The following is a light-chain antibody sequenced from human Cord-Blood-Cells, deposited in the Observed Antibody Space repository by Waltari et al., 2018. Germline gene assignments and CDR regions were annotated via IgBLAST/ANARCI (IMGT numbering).Light chain of an antibody. V-gene: IGKV1-39*01. J-gene: IGKJ4*01. CDR1: QSISRY. Sequence: DIQMTQSPSSLSASVQDSVTITCRASQSISRYLNWYQQKPWKAPQLLSYAAASLQSGVPSRFSGRGSGTDFPLTISSPPPEDLASYYWLQSYRTPLTFGGRTKVEIK. CDR2: AAA. CDR3: LQSYRTPLT.